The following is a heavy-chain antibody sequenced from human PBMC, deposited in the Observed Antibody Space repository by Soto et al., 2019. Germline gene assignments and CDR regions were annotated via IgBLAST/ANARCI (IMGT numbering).Heavy chain of an antibody. V-gene: IGHV4-30-4*01. CDR2: IYYSGST. Sequence: SETLSLTCTVSGGSISSGDYYWSWIRQPPGKGLEWIGYIYYSGSTYYNPSLKSRVTISVDTSKNQFSLKLSSVTAADTAMYYCARDLAYDSSGYYYENWFDPWGQGTLVTVSS. J-gene: IGHJ5*02. CDR1: GGSISSGDYY. CDR3: ARDLAYDSSGYYYENWFDP. D-gene: IGHD3-22*01.